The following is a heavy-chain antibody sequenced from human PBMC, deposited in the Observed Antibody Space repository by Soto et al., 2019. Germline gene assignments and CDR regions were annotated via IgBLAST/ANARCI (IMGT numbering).Heavy chain of an antibody. CDR3: VGARYGVVGADYSES. J-gene: IGHJ4*02. Sequence: GGSRISKKWTWIRQPPGKGLEWIGFIHYGGGTVYNPALRSRVTVTVETSKKQFSLNLGSVTAADAAVYYLVGARYGVVGADYSESWGQGALVTVSS. CDR1: GGSRISKK. D-gene: IGHD1-26*01. V-gene: IGHV4-59*01. CDR2: IHYGGGT.